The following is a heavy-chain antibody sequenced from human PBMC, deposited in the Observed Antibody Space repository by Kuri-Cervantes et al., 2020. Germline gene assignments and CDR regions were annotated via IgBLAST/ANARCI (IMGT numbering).Heavy chain of an antibody. CDR3: ARDSRHARDY. Sequence: GGSLRLSCRTSGFTFSNYWMTWVRQAPGKGLEWVANINQDGSAKNYVDSVRGRLTISRDNAKKSLYLQMDSLRVEDTALYYCARDSRHARDYWGQGTLVTVSS. V-gene: IGHV3-7*03. CDR1: GFTFSNYW. J-gene: IGHJ4*02. D-gene: IGHD6-6*01. CDR2: INQDGSAK.